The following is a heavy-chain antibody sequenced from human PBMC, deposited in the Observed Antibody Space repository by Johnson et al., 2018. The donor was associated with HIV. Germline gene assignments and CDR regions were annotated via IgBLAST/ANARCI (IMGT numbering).Heavy chain of an antibody. CDR2: ISYDGTNE. Sequence: QVQLVESGGGVVQTGRSLRLSCAASGFIFSSYAMHWVRQAPGEGLEWVAVISYDGTNEYYADSVQGRFTISRDNSKNTLYLQMNSLRTEDTAVYHCARGVKQQLSVVDAFDIWGQGPMVTVSP. CDR3: ARGVKQQLSVVDAFDI. V-gene: IGHV3-30-3*01. D-gene: IGHD1-1*01. J-gene: IGHJ3*02. CDR1: GFIFSSYA.